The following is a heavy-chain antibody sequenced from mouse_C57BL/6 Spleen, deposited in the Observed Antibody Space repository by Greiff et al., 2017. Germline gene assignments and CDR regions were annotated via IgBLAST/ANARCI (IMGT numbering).Heavy chain of an antibody. CDR2: ISSGSSTI. V-gene: IGHV5-17*01. Sequence: EVKLVESGGGLVKPGGSLKLSCAASGFTFSDYGMHWVRHAPEKGLEWVAYISSGSSTIYYADTVKGRFTISRDNAKNTLFLQMTSLRSEDTAMYYCAGGDSVYYYAMDYWGQGTSVTVSS. CDR3: AGGDSVYYYAMDY. CDR1: GFTFSDYG. J-gene: IGHJ4*01.